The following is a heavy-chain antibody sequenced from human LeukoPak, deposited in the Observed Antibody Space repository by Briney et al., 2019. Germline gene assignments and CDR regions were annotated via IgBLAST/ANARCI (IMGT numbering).Heavy chain of an antibody. J-gene: IGHJ4*02. D-gene: IGHD1-26*01. CDR1: GFTFSSYA. CDR3: AKVVSGFHFDC. CDR2: ISGSGGST. Sequence: WGSLRLSCAASGFTFSSYAMSWVRQAPGKGLEWVSAISGSGGSTYYADSVKGRFTISRDNSQNTLYLQMNTLRAEDTAVYYCAKVVSGFHFDCWGQGTLVTVSS. V-gene: IGHV3-23*01.